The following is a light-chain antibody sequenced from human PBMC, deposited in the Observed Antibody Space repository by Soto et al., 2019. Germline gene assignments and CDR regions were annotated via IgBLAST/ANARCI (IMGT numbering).Light chain of an antibody. V-gene: IGKV3-20*01. CDR1: QSVSSSY. CDR2: GAS. J-gene: IGKJ3*01. CDR3: QQYGSSLT. Sequence: EIVLTQSPGTLSLSPGERATLSCRASQSVSSSYLAWYQQKPGQAPRLLIYGASSRATGIPDRFSCSGSGTDCTLTISRLEPEDFAVDYCQQYGSSLTFGPGTKVDIK.